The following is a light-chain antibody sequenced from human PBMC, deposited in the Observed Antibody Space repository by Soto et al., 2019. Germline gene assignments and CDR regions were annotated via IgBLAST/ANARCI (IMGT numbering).Light chain of an antibody. J-gene: IGKJ5*01. V-gene: IGKV1-9*01. CDR2: AAS. CDR3: QQLKSYPIT. Sequence: DIQLTQSPSFLSASVGDRVTITCRASQGLSSDLAWYQQKPGKAPKLLIYAASTLQSGVPSRFSGSGSGTEFTLTISSLQPEDFATYYCQQLKSYPITFGQGKRLEIK. CDR1: QGLSSD.